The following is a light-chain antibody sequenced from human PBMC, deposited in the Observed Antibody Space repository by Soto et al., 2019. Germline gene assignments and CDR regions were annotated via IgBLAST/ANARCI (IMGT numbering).Light chain of an antibody. CDR1: QSVSSSY. J-gene: IGKJ2*01. Sequence: EIGLTQSPGTLSLSPGERAPLSCRASQSVSSSYLAWYQHKPGQAPRLLIYGASSRATGIPDRFSGSGSGTDFTLTISRLEPEDFAVYYCQQYGSSPHTFGQGTKLEIK. V-gene: IGKV3-20*01. CDR3: QQYGSSPHT. CDR2: GAS.